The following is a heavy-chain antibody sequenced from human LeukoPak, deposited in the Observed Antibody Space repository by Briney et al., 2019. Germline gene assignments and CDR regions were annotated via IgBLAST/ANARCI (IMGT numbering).Heavy chain of an antibody. D-gene: IGHD6-6*01. J-gene: IGHJ4*02. Sequence: SVKVSCKASGGTFSSYAISWVRQAPGQGLEWMGRIIPILGIANYAQKFQGRVTITADKSTSTAYMELSSLRSEDTAVYYCARDLLVPNPPDYWGQGTLVTVSS. V-gene: IGHV1-69*04. CDR2: IIPILGIA. CDR3: ARDLLVPNPPDY. CDR1: GGTFSSYA.